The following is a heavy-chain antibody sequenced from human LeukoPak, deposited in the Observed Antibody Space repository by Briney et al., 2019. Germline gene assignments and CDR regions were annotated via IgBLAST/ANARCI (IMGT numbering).Heavy chain of an antibody. CDR2: INPNSGGT. CDR3: ARVSQDYSNYVYGY. D-gene: IGHD4-11*01. J-gene: IGHJ4*02. CDR1: GFTFTGYY. V-gene: IGHV1-2*02. Sequence: GASVKVSCKASGFTFTGYYMHWVRQAPGQGLEWMGWINPNSGGTNYAQKFQGRVTMTRDTSISTAYMELSRLRSDDTAVYYCARVSQDYSNYVYGYWGQGTLVTVSS.